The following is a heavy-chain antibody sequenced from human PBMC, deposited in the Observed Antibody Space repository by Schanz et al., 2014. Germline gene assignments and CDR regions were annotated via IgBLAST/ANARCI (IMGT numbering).Heavy chain of an antibody. V-gene: IGHV1-2*06. CDR2: INPNSGGT. J-gene: IGHJ4*02. CDR3: ARDRAGASYYFNY. Sequence: QVQLVQSGAEVKKPGSSVKVSCKASGYNFIGYYIHWVRQAPGQGLEWMGRINPNSGGTIYTQRFQGRVSLTRDTSISTAYMELNSLTSDDTAIYYCARDRAGASYYFNYWGQGSLDTVSS. D-gene: IGHD1-26*01. CDR1: GYNFIGYY.